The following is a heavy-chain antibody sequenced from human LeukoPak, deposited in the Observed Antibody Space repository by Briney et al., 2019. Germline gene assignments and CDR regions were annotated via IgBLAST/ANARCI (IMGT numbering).Heavy chain of an antibody. CDR2: ISSSSSYI. CDR3: AREGGYCSSTSCYTSNNWFDP. D-gene: IGHD2-2*01. J-gene: IGHJ5*02. Sequence: GGSLRLSCAASGFTFSSYSMNWVRQAPGKGLEWVSSISSSSSYIYYADSVKGRFTISRDNAKNSLYLQMNSLRAEDTAVYYCAREGGYCSSTSCYTSNNWFDPWGQGTLVTVSS. CDR1: GFTFSSYS. V-gene: IGHV3-21*01.